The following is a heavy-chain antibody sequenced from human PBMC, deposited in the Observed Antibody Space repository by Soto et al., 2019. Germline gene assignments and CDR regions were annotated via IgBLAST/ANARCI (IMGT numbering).Heavy chain of an antibody. D-gene: IGHD1-1*01. CDR2: INESGST. V-gene: IGHV4-34*01. CDR1: GQSFSGHS. J-gene: IGHJ4*02. CDR3: GRGSGIVALPGELEDVKYDY. Sequence: QVQLQQWGAGLVKPSETLSLSCAVYGQSFSGHSWAWIRQPPGKGLEWIGDINESGSTYYNPSLKSHVTISTVPAKNQFSLKPVYVGAADTAAYFCGRGSGIVALPGELEDVKYDYWGQGTLVNVSS.